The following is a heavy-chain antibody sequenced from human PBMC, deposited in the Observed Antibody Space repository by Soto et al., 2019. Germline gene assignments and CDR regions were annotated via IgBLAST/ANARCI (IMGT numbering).Heavy chain of an antibody. CDR2: IKQDGSEK. J-gene: IGHJ3*02. V-gene: IGHV3-7*01. CDR1: GFTFSSYW. CDR3: ARGRYDYIWGSYRSDAFDI. D-gene: IGHD3-16*02. Sequence: PGGSLRLSCAASGFTFSSYWMSWVRQAPGKGLEWVANIKQDGSEKYYVDSVKGRFTISRDNAKNSLYLQMNSLRAEDTAVYYCARGRYDYIWGSYRSDAFDIWGQGTMVTVSS.